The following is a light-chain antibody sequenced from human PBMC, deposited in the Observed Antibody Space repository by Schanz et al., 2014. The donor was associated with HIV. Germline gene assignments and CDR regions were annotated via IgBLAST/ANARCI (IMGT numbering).Light chain of an antibody. Sequence: ETVMTQSPATLSVSPGERVTLSCKASQSVSNNLAWYQQKPGQAPRLLIYHASTRATDIPARFSGSGSGTEFTLTISSLQSEDFAVYYCQQYSYSPRTFGQGTKLEVK. CDR1: QSVSNN. CDR3: QQYSYSPRT. J-gene: IGKJ2*02. V-gene: IGKV3-15*01. CDR2: HAS.